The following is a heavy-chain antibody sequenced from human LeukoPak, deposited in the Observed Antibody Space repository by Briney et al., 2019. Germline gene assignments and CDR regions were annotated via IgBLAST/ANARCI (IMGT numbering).Heavy chain of an antibody. CDR1: GFSFSNYW. V-gene: IGHV3-7*01. CDR3: ARELPREVTLDS. CDR2: IKQDGSET. Sequence: PGGSLRLSCVVSGFSFSNYWMDWVRQAPGKGLEWVAFIKQDGSETAYADSVKGRFTISRDNAKNTLYLEMKSLRVEDTAVYYCARELPREVTLDSWGQGTLVTVSP. D-gene: IGHD2-21*02. J-gene: IGHJ5*01.